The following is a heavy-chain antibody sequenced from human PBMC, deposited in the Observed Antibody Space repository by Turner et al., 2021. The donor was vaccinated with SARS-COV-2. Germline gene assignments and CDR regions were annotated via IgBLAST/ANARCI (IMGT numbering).Heavy chain of an antibody. CDR3: AREGTFITGTWVGMDV. CDR2: IWYDVSKK. V-gene: IGHV3-33*01. CDR1: GFTFSSYG. D-gene: IGHD1-20*01. Sequence: QVQLVESGGGVGQPGRCVRLSCAASGFTFSSYGMHGAPQAPGKGLEWVAVIWYDVSKKYYADSVKGRFTISRDNSKNTLYLQMSSLRAEDTAVYNCAREGTFITGTWVGMDVWGQGTTVTVSS. J-gene: IGHJ6*02.